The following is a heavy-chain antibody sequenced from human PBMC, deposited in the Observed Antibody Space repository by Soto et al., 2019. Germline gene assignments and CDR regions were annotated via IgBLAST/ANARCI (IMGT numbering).Heavy chain of an antibody. D-gene: IGHD6-13*01. CDR3: ARGYRQSGYSSSWVFDY. J-gene: IGHJ4*02. CDR1: GGSINSGGYY. Sequence: QVQLRESGPGLVKPSQTLSLTCTVSGGSINSGGYYWNWIRQHPGKGLEWIGYMYFRGSTYFNPFPRSRVIISADTSENHFSLKLSSVTAADTAVYFCARGYRQSGYSSSWVFDYWGQGTLVNVSS. V-gene: IGHV4-31*03. CDR2: MYFRGST.